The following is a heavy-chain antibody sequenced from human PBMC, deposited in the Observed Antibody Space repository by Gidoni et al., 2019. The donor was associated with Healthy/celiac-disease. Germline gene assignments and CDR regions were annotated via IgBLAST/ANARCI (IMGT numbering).Heavy chain of an antibody. J-gene: IGHJ3*02. D-gene: IGHD3-16*02. CDR2: ISAYNGNT. CDR3: ARDRVELTFGGVIGVPDAFDI. Sequence: QVQLVQSGAEVKKPGASVKVSCKASGYTFTSYGISWVRQAPGQGLEWMGWISAYNGNTNYAQKLQGRVTMTTDTSTSTAYMELRSLRSDDTAVYYCARDRVELTFGGVIGVPDAFDIWGQGTMVTVSS. V-gene: IGHV1-18*01. CDR1: GYTFTSYG.